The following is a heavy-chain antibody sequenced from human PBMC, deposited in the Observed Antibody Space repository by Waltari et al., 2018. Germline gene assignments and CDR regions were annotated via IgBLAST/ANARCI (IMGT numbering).Heavy chain of an antibody. J-gene: IGHJ5*02. CDR3: ARDTLGGFGVLDNRFDP. D-gene: IGHD3-10*01. CDR1: GGTFSSYA. V-gene: IGHV1-69*05. CDR2: IIPIFGTA. Sequence: QVQLVQSGAEVKKPGSSVKVSCKASGGTFSSYAISWVRQAPEQGLEWMGGIIPIFGTANYAQKFQGRVTITTDESTSTAYMELSSLRSEDTAVYYCARDTLGGFGVLDNRFDPWGQGTLVTVSS.